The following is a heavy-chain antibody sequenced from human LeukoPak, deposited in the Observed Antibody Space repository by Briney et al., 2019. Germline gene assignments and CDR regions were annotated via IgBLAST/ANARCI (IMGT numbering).Heavy chain of an antibody. CDR1: GFTFSNFA. D-gene: IGHD3-3*01. CDR3: AKPRWSGPFYFDY. V-gene: IGHV3-23*01. Sequence: GGSLRLSCAASGFTFSNFAMNWVRQAPGKGLEWVSTISGSGGITYYADSVKGRFTISRDNSKNTLYLQMNSLRAEDTAVYYCAKPRWSGPFYFDYWGQGTLVTVSS. J-gene: IGHJ4*02. CDR2: ISGSGGIT.